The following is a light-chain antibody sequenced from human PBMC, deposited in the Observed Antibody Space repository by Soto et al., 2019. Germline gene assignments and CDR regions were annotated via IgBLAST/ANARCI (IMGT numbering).Light chain of an antibody. V-gene: IGKV1-39*01. Sequence: DIQMTQSPPSLSASVGDRVTVTCRASQSISNYLNWYQQKPGKAPKLLIYAASSLQSGVPSRFSGSGSGTEFTLTISSLQPEDFATYFCQQSYSTPITVGQGTRLDI. J-gene: IGKJ5*01. CDR3: QQSYSTPIT. CDR2: AAS. CDR1: QSISNY.